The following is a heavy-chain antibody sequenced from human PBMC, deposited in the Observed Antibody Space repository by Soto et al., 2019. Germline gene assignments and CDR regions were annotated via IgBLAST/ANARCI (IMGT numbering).Heavy chain of an antibody. CDR3: AKAAQEYYDFWSGSLYYMDV. CDR2: ISGSGGST. D-gene: IGHD3-3*01. Sequence: GGSLRLSCAASGFTFSSYVMSWVRQAPGKGLEWVSAISGSGGSTYYADSVKGRFTISRDNSKNTLYLQMNSLRAEDTAVYYCAKAAQEYYDFWSGSLYYMDVWGKGTTVTVSS. CDR1: GFTFSSYV. V-gene: IGHV3-23*01. J-gene: IGHJ6*03.